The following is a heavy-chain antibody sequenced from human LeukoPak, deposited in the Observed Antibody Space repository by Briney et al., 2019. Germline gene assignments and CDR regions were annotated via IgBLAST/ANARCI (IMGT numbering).Heavy chain of an antibody. D-gene: IGHD3-22*01. Sequence: SVKVSCKASGYTFTSYGISWVRQAPGQGLEWMGRVIPIFGTANYAQKFQGRVTITTDESTSTAYMELSSLRSEDTAVYYCARTYYYDSSGYPLTFDYWGQGTLVTVSS. CDR3: ARTYYYDSSGYPLTFDY. CDR2: VIPIFGTA. J-gene: IGHJ4*02. V-gene: IGHV1-69*05. CDR1: GYTFTSYG.